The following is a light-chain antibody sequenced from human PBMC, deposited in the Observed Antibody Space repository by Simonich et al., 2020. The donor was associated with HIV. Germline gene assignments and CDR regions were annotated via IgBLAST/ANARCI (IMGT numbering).Light chain of an antibody. V-gene: IGKV1-8*01. J-gene: IGKJ4*01. CDR3: LQHNSFPLT. CDR2: AAS. Sequence: AIRMTQSPSSLSASTGDRVTITCRASQTIYSYLAWYQQKPGKAPNLLIYAASTLQSGIPSRFSGSGSGTEFTLTISSLQPEDFATYYCLQHNSFPLTFGGGTKVEIK. CDR1: QTIYSY.